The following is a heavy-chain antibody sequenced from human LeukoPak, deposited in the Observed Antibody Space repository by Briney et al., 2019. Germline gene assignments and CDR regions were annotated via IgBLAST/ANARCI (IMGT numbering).Heavy chain of an antibody. V-gene: IGHV3-21*01. J-gene: IGHJ6*03. D-gene: IGHD4-11*01. CDR2: ITSSSSHI. Sequence: GGSLRLSCAACGFTFSHYSIDWVRQAPGRGLERVASITSSSSHIYYADSVKGRFTISRDNAKNEVYLQMNSLRGEDTAIYYCARVMMGATVTTFHYYCMDVWGVGTAVTVSS. CDR1: GFTFSHYS. CDR3: ARVMMGATVTTFHYYCMDV.